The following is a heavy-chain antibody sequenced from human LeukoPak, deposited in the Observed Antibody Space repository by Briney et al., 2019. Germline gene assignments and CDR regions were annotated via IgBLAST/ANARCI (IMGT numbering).Heavy chain of an antibody. CDR2: IKQDGSEK. CDR3: ARVVSVVTVIGPSAYFDY. CDR1: GFTFSSYW. J-gene: IGHJ4*02. Sequence: GSLRLSCAASGFTFSSYWMSWVRQAPGKGLEWVANIKQDGSEKYYVDSVKGRFTISRDNAKNSLYLQMNSLRAEDTAVYYCARVVSVVTVIGPSAYFDYWGQGTLVTVSS. V-gene: IGHV3-7*01. D-gene: IGHD2-21*02.